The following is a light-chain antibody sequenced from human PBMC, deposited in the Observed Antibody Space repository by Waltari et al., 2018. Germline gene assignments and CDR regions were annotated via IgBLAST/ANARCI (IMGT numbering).Light chain of an antibody. Sequence: QSVLTQPPSASGAPGQRVTISCSGRSPNIGSNYVFWYQQLPGTAPKPLILRKNQRPSGVPDRFSGSKSGTSASLAISGLRPEDEAVYYCAAWDDSLTGSVLFGGGTKLTVL. V-gene: IGLV1-47*01. CDR3: AAWDDSLTGSVL. CDR1: SPNIGSNY. CDR2: RKN. J-gene: IGLJ2*01.